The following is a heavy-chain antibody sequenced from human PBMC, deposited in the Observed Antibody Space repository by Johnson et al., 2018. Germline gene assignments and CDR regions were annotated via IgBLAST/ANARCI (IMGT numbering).Heavy chain of an antibody. CDR1: GFTFGDYA. Sequence: VQLVESGGGLVQPGRSLRLSCTASGFTFGDYAMSWFRQAPGKGLEWVSSISSSSSYIYYADSVKGRFTISRDNAKNTLYLQMNSLRAEDTAVYYCARTRGDACDIWGQGTMVTVSS. CDR3: ARTRGDACDI. V-gene: IGHV3-21*04. J-gene: IGHJ3*02. CDR2: ISSSSSYI.